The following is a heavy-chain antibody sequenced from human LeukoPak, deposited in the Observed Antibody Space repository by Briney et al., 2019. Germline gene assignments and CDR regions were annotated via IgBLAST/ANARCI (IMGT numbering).Heavy chain of an antibody. J-gene: IGHJ3*02. CDR1: GGSINNFY. D-gene: IGHD3-10*01. V-gene: IGHV4-59*01. CDR2: IYYSGST. Sequence: SETLSLTCTVSGGSINNFYWTWIRQSPGKGLEWIGYIYYSGSTNYNPSLKSRVTISVDTSKNQFSLKLSSVTAADTAVYYCARDWSGKNAFDIWGQGTMVTVSS. CDR3: ARDWSGKNAFDI.